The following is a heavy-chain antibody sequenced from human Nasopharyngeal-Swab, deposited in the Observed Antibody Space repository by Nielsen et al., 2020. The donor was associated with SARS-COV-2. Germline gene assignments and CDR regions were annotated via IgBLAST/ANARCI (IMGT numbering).Heavy chain of an antibody. CDR2: LNGGNGDT. CDR3: ATGTGTVAFDF. J-gene: IGHJ4*02. D-gene: IGHD4-11*01. CDR1: PYTFTVYP. Sequence: ASVNVSCKGSPYTFTVYPMHWVRQAPGQGLQWMGWLNGGNGDTKSSQEFEGRLSITRDASKSTAYMELSSLTSEDTAIYYCATGTGTVAFDFWGQGTLLSVSS. V-gene: IGHV1-3*01.